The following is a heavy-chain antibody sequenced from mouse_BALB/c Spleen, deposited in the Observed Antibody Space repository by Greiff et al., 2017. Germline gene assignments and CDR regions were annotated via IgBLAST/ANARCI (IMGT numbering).Heavy chain of an antibody. V-gene: IGHV5-6-5*01. CDR1: GFTFSSYA. Sequence: EVKVVESGGGLVKPGGSLKLSCAASGFTFSSYAMSWVRQTPEKRLEWVASISSGGSTYYPDSVKGRFTISRDNARNILYLQMSSLRSEDTAMYYCARVDYRYEMDYWGQGTSVTVSS. CDR3: ARVDYRYEMDY. J-gene: IGHJ4*01. CDR2: ISSGGST. D-gene: IGHD2-14*01.